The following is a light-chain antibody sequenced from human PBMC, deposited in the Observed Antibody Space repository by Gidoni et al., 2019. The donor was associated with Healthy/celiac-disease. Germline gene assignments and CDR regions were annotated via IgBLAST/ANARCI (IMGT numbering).Light chain of an antibody. Sequence: QSALPQPPSASGSPGQSVTISCTGTSSDVGGYNYVSGYQQHPGKAPKLMIYEVSKRPSGVPDRFSGSKSGNTASLTISGLQAEDEADYYGSSYAGSNNLVFGGGTKLTVL. J-gene: IGLJ2*01. V-gene: IGLV2-8*01. CDR3: SSYAGSNNLV. CDR2: EVS. CDR1: SSDVGGYNY.